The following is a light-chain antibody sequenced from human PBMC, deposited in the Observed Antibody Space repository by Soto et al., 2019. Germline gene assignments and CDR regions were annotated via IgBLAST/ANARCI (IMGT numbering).Light chain of an antibody. Sequence: EIVLTQSPATLSLSPGERATLSCRASQSVSNYLAWYQHKPGQAPRLLIYYASSRATGIPARFSDSGSGTDFTLTISSLEPEDFAVYFCQLRSNWPPTWTFGQGTKVEIK. CDR3: QLRSNWPPTWT. V-gene: IGKV3-11*01. CDR2: YAS. J-gene: IGKJ1*01. CDR1: QSVSNY.